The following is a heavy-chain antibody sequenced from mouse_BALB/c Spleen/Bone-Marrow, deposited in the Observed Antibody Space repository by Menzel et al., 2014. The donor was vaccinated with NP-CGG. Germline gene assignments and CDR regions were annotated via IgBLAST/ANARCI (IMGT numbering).Heavy chain of an antibody. Sequence: EVQGVESGGGLVKPGGSLKLSCAASGFTFSSYTMSWVRQTPEKRLEWVATISSGGGNTYYPDSVKGRFTISRDNAKNNLYLQMSSLRSEDTALYYCARYMITTSYFDYWGQGTTLTASS. D-gene: IGHD2-4*01. CDR1: GFTFSSYT. J-gene: IGHJ2*01. V-gene: IGHV5-9*03. CDR3: ARYMITTSYFDY. CDR2: ISSGGGNT.